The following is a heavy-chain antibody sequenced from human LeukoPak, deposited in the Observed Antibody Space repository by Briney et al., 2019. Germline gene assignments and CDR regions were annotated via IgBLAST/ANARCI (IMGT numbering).Heavy chain of an antibody. Sequence: VRSLRLSCAASGFTFSGYDFHWVRQATGRGLEWVSAIGTVGDTHYLDSVKGRFTISRENAKNSLYLQMNSLRAGDTAVYYCARETGDVLLGAFDIWGQGTMVTVSS. D-gene: IGHD3-10*01. CDR3: ARETGDVLLGAFDI. CDR2: IGTVGDT. V-gene: IGHV3-13*04. J-gene: IGHJ3*02. CDR1: GFTFSGYD.